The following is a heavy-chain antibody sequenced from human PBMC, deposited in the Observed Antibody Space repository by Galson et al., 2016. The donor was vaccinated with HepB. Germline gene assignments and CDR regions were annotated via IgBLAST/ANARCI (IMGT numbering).Heavy chain of an antibody. D-gene: IGHD4/OR15-4a*01. CDR1: GYRSTNYW. V-gene: IGHV5-51*01. CDR2: IYFGGFET. Sequence: QSGAEVKKPGESLKISCQAFGYRSTNYWIGWVRQMPGTGLEWLGLIYFGGFETRYSPSFQGRVIVSADRSINTAYLQWGSPEASDTAIYYCAGATHGNTWFDYWGQGTQVTVSS. J-gene: IGHJ4*02. CDR3: AGATHGNTWFDY.